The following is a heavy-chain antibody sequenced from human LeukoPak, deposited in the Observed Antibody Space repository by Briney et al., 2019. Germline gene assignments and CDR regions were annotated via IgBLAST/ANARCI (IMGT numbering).Heavy chain of an antibody. D-gene: IGHD5-24*01. CDR3: ARAKRDGIRG. J-gene: IGHJ4*02. V-gene: IGHV4-59*01. Sequence: SETLSLTCTVSGGSISSYYWSWIRQPPGKGLEWIGYIYYSGSTNYKPSLKSRVTISVDTSKNQFSLKLSSVTAADTAVYYCARAKRDGIRGWGQGTLVTVSS. CDR2: IYYSGST. CDR1: GGSISSYY.